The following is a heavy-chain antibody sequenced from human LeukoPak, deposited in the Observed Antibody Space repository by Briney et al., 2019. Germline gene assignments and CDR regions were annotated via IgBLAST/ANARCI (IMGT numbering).Heavy chain of an antibody. J-gene: IGHJ4*02. V-gene: IGHV3-66*01. CDR1: GFTVSSNY. CDR3: ARGPIHSGYDYGLFDY. D-gene: IGHD5-12*01. Sequence: GGSLRLSCTASGFTVSSNYMSWVRQAPGKGLEWVSVIYSGGSTYYADSVKGRFTISRDNSKNTLYLQMNSLRAEDTAVYYCARGPIHSGYDYGLFDYWGQGTLVTVSS. CDR2: IYSGGST.